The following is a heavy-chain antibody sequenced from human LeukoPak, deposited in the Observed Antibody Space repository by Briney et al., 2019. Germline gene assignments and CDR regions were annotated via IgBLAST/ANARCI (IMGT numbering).Heavy chain of an antibody. CDR1: GFTFTTYA. J-gene: IGHJ4*02. CDR3: AKEGSYYGSGSYGDY. D-gene: IGHD3-10*01. Sequence: GGSLRLSCAASGFTFTTYAMSWVRQAPGKGLEWVSAISGSGGSTYYADSVKGRFTISRDNSKNTLYLQMNSLRAEDTAVYYCAKEGSYYGSGSYGDYWGQGTLVTVSS. V-gene: IGHV3-23*01. CDR2: ISGSGGST.